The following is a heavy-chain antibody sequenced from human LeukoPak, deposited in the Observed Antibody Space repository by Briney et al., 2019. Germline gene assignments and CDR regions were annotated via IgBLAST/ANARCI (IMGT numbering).Heavy chain of an antibody. CDR2: IYSGGST. CDR1: DFTVSGNY. CDR3: AKNGWFEELFDAFDI. Sequence: GGSLRLSCAASDFTVSGNYMSWVRQAPGKGLEWVSVIYSGGSTYYEDSVKGRFTISRDNSKNTLYLQMNSLRAEDTAVYYCAKNGWFEELFDAFDIWGQGTMVTVSS. V-gene: IGHV3-66*02. D-gene: IGHD3-10*01. J-gene: IGHJ3*02.